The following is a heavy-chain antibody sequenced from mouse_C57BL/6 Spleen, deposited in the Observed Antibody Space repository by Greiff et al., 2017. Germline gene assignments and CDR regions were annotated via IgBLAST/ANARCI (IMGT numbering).Heavy chain of an antibody. CDR1: GYTFTDHT. CDR2: LYPSDGST. V-gene: IGHV1-78*01. J-gene: IGHJ2*01. CDR3: AREGAYDCGSSDDY. Sequence: VQLQQSDAELVKPGASVKISCKVSGYTFTDHTIHWMKQRPEQGLEWIGYLYPSDGSTKYNEKFKGKATLTADKSSSTAYMQLNSLTSADSAVYFCAREGAYDCGSSDDYWGQGTTLTVSS. D-gene: IGHD1-1*01.